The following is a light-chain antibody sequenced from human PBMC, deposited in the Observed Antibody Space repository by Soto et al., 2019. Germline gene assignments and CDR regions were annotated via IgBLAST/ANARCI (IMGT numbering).Light chain of an antibody. Sequence: EIVLTQSPATLSLSPGERATLSCRASQSVSSYLAWYQQNPGQAPRLLIYDASNRATGIPARFSGSGSGTDVALTISSLEPEDFAVYYCQQRSNWPPGLTFGGGTKVEIK. CDR1: QSVSSY. CDR2: DAS. CDR3: QQRSNWPPGLT. V-gene: IGKV3-11*01. J-gene: IGKJ4*01.